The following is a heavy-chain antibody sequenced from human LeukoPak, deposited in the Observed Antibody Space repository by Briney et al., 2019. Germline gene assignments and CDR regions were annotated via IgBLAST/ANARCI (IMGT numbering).Heavy chain of an antibody. Sequence: GGSLRLSCAASGFTFSGHWMSWVRQAPAKGLEWVSSISSSSSYIYYADSVKGRFTISRDNAKNSLYLQMNSLRAEDTAVYYCARDLIAAAGHDYWGQGTLVTVSS. CDR1: GFTFSGHW. V-gene: IGHV3-21*01. CDR2: ISSSSSYI. CDR3: ARDLIAAAGHDY. D-gene: IGHD6-13*01. J-gene: IGHJ4*02.